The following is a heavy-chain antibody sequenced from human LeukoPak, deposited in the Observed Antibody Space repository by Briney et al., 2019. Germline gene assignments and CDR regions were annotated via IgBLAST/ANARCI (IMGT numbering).Heavy chain of an antibody. D-gene: IGHD2-2*01. CDR2: IIPILGIA. J-gene: IGHJ6*02. CDR1: GGTFSSYT. CDR3: ARANIVVVPAATGAYHYGVDV. V-gene: IGHV1-69*02. Sequence: ASVKVSCKASGGTFSSYTISWVRQAPGQGLEWMGRIIPILGIANYAQKFQGRVTITADKSTSTAYMELSSLRSEDTAVYYCARANIVVVPAATGAYHYGVDVWGQGTTVTVSS.